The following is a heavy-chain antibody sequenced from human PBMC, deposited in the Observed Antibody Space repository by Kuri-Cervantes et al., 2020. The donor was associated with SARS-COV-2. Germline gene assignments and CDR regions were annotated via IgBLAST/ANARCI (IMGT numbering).Heavy chain of an antibody. CDR1: GYTFTGYY. D-gene: IGHD2-2*01. J-gene: IGHJ3*02. CDR3: ARARVYCSSTSWVGCIDAFDI. CDR2: INPNSGGT. V-gene: IGHV1-2*02. Sequence: ASVKVSCKASGYTFTGYYMHWVRQAPGQGLEWMGWINPNSGGTNYAQKFQGRVTMTTDTSTSTAYMELRSLRSDDTAVYYCARARVYCSSTSWVGCIDAFDIWGQGTMVTVSS.